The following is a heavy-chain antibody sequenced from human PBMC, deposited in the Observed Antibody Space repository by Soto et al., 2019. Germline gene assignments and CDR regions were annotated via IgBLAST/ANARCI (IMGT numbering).Heavy chain of an antibody. J-gene: IGHJ3*02. CDR2: INHSGST. V-gene: IGHV4-34*01. Sequence: SETLSLTCAVYGGSFSGYYWSWIRQPPGKGLEWIGEINHSGSTNYNPSLKSRVTISVDTSKNQFSLKLSSVTAADTAVYYCARDIAAAGSAFDIWGQGKMVTVSS. D-gene: IGHD6-13*01. CDR1: GGSFSGYY. CDR3: ARDIAAAGSAFDI.